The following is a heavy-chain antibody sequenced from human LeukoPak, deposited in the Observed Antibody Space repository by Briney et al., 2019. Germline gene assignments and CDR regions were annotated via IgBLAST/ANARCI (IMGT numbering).Heavy chain of an antibody. CDR3: ATSSGWKSNIDY. CDR1: GYTFANHY. J-gene: IGHJ4*02. CDR2: IKPNSGDT. V-gene: IGHV1-2*02. D-gene: IGHD6-19*01. Sequence: GASVKVSCKASGYTFANHYLHWVRQAPGQGLEWLGIIKPNSGDTTYSQKFQGRVTMTRDTSISTAYMELSRLRSDDTAVFYCATSSGWKSNIDYWGQGTLVTVSS.